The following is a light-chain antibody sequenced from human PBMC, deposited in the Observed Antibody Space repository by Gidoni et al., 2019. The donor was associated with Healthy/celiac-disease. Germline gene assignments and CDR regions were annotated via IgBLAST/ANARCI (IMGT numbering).Light chain of an antibody. V-gene: IGKV1-39*01. CDR3: QQSYSTPFT. CDR1: QSISSY. Sequence: DIQMTQSPSSLSASVGDRVTITCRASQSISSYLNWYQQKPGKAPKLLIYAASSLQSGVPSRFSGSGSGTDFTLTISSLQPEDFATYYCQQSYSTPFTLGPVTKVDIK. J-gene: IGKJ3*01. CDR2: AAS.